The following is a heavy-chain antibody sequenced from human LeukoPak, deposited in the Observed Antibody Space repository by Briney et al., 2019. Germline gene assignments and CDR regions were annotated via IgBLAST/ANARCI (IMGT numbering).Heavy chain of an antibody. CDR3: ATGPSGYCSSASCYASDYYYYSMDV. CDR2: ISAYNRNT. Sequence: ASVKVSCKASAYTFTSYGISWVRQAPGQGLEWMGWISAYNRNTNYAQKLQGRVTMTTDTSTTTAYMELRSLRSDDTAVYYCATGPSGYCSSASCYASDYYYYSMDVWGQGTTVTVSS. J-gene: IGHJ6*02. D-gene: IGHD2-2*01. V-gene: IGHV1-18*01. CDR1: AYTFTSYG.